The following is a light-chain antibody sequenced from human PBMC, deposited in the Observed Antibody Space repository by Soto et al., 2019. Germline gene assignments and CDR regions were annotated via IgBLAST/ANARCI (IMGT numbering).Light chain of an antibody. CDR1: QSLLHSSDNRNY. V-gene: IGKV4-1*01. J-gene: IGKJ1*01. Sequence: DIVMTQSPETLAVSVGERATIKCRSSQSLLHSSDNRNYLTWYQQKPGQPPKLLIYWASTRHSGVPDRSSGSGSGTDFTLTINSLQAEDVAVYYCQQYYSTPWTFGQGTKVDIK. CDR2: WAS. CDR3: QQYYSTPWT.